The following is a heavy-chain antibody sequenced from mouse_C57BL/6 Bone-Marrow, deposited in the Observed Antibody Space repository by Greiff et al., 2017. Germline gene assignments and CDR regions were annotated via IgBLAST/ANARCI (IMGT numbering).Heavy chain of an antibody. CDR1: GYTFTSYW. Sequence: QVQLQQPGAELVKPGASVKMSCKASGYTFTSYWITWVKQRPGQGLEWIGDIYPGSGSTNYNEKFKSKATLTVDKNTSTVYMQLSSLTSEDSAVYYCARQRHCYWGQGTTLTVSS. CDR3: ARQRHCY. J-gene: IGHJ2*01. V-gene: IGHV1-55*01. CDR2: IYPGSGST.